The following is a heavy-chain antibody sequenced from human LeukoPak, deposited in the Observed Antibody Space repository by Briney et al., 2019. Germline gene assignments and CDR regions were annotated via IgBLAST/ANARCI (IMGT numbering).Heavy chain of an antibody. CDR3: WRGGPAAIPRIEYYYYYMDV. CDR1: GFTFSSYA. D-gene: IGHD2-2*01. Sequence: PGGSLRLSCAASGFTFSSYAMSWVRQAPGKGLEWVSAISGSGGSTYYADSVKGRFTISRDNSKNTLYLQMNSLRAEDTAVYYCWRGGPAAIPRIEYYYYYMDVWGKGTTVTVSS. J-gene: IGHJ6*03. CDR2: ISGSGGST. V-gene: IGHV3-23*01.